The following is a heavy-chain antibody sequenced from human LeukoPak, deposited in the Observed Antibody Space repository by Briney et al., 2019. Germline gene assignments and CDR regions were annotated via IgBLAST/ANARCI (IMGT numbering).Heavy chain of an antibody. D-gene: IGHD3-22*01. CDR1: GYTFTGYY. CDR2: INPNSGGT. V-gene: IGHV1-2*02. J-gene: IGHJ6*02. Sequence: GASVKVSCKASGYTFTGYYMHWVRQAPGQGLEWMGWINPNSGGTNYAQKFQGRVTMTRDTSISTAYMELSRLRSDDTAAYYCARFGDSSGHPARYYYGMDVWGQGTTVTVSS. CDR3: ARFGDSSGHPARYYYGMDV.